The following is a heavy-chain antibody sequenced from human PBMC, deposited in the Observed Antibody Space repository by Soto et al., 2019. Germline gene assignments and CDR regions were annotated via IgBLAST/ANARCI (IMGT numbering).Heavy chain of an antibody. CDR1: GFTLSDHS. V-gene: IGHV3-21*01. CDR3: ARDLVEGALNGFDV. J-gene: IGHJ3*01. CDR2: ISDIGTYI. D-gene: IGHD3-16*01. Sequence: GGSLRLSCVASGFTLSDHSMNWFRLAPGKGLEWVSAISDIGTYIFYADSVKGRFTISRDNAKNSLYLQMDSLGAEDTALYYCARDLVEGALNGFDVWGQGTMVTVSS.